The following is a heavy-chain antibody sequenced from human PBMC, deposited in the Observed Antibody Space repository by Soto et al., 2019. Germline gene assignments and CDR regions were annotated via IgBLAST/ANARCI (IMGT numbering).Heavy chain of an antibody. V-gene: IGHV4-59*08. CDR3: ARRYGPGFDY. Sequence: SETLALTCTVSGGSISSYYWSWIRQPPGKGLEWIGYIYYSGSTNYNPSLKSRVTISVDTSKNQFSLKLSSVTAADTAVYYCARRYGPGFDYWGQGTLVSGSS. CDR1: GGSISSYY. D-gene: IGHD4-17*01. J-gene: IGHJ4*02. CDR2: IYYSGST.